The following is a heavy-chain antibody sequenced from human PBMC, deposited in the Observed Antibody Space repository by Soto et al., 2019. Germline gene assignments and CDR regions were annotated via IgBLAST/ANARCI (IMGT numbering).Heavy chain of an antibody. CDR2: IYYSGST. J-gene: IGHJ4*02. CDR1: GGSISSYY. D-gene: IGHD5-12*01. CDR3: ARVSHPGYSGYDYYFDY. Sequence: PSETLSLTCTVSGGSISSYYWSWIRQPPGKGLEWIGYIYYSGSTNYNPSLKSRVTISVDTSKNQFSLKLSSVTAADTAVYYCARVSHPGYSGYDYYFDYWGQGTLVTV. V-gene: IGHV4-59*01.